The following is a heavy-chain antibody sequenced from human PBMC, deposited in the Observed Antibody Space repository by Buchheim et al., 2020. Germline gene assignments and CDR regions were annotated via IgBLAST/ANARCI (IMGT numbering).Heavy chain of an antibody. CDR2: IWYGGNIK. CDR1: GFTFKTYG. V-gene: IGHV3-33*01. Sequence: QVQLVESGGGVVQPGGSLRLSCAASGFTFKTYGMHWVRQAPGKGLEWVAVIWYGGNIKDYADSVKGRFTFSRDNSKNTLYLQLNSLRVEDTAVYYCARDRGADAPIDYWGQG. J-gene: IGHJ4*02. CDR3: ARDRGADAPIDY. D-gene: IGHD4/OR15-4a*01.